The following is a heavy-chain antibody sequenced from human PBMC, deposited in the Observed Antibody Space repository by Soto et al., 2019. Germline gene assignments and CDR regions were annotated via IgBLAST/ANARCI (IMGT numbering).Heavy chain of an antibody. V-gene: IGHV1-24*01. CDR2: FDPEDGET. CDR3: ATAWLLRGGERPGAFDI. Sequence: ASVKVSCKVSGYTLTELSMHWVRQAPGKGLEWMGGFDPEDGETIYAQKFQGRVTMTEDTSTDTAYMELSSLRSEDTAVYYCATAWLLRGGERPGAFDIWGQGTMVTVSS. CDR1: GYTLTELS. D-gene: IGHD3-22*01. J-gene: IGHJ3*02.